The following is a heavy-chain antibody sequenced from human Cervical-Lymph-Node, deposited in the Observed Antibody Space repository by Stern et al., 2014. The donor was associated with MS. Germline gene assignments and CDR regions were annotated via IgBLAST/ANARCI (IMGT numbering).Heavy chain of an antibody. D-gene: IGHD6-6*01. Sequence: QLQLQESGPGLVKPSETLSLTCSVSGGSISTSSYYWGWIRQPPGKGLEWIGSIYSSGSTSYNPSLKSRVTISLDTSKNHFSLKLSSVTAADTAVYYCARPAVPNHYYGMDVWGQGTTVTVSS. CDR3: ARPAVPNHYYGMDV. J-gene: IGHJ6*02. CDR2: IYSSGST. V-gene: IGHV4-39*02. CDR1: GGSISTSSYY.